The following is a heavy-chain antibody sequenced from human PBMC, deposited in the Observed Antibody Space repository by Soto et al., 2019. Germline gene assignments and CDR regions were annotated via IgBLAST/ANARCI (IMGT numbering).Heavy chain of an antibody. CDR1: GFTFSSYG. Sequence: PGGSLRLSCAASGFTFSSYGMHWVRQAPGKGLEWVAVISYDGSNKYYADSVKGRFTISRDNSKNTLYLQMNSLRAEDTAVYYCARDEDIVVVVAAKSGAFDIWGQGTMVTVSS. D-gene: IGHD2-15*01. J-gene: IGHJ3*02. CDR2: ISYDGSNK. V-gene: IGHV3-30*03. CDR3: ARDEDIVVVVAAKSGAFDI.